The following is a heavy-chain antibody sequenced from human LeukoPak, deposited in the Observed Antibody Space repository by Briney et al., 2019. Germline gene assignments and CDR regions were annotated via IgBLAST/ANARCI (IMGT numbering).Heavy chain of an antibody. CDR3: ARVFGRYDFWSGYYSSRNWFDP. CDR1: GYTFTSYG. Sequence: ASVKVSCKASGYTFTSYGISWVRQAPGQGLEWMGWISAYNGNTNYAQKLQGRVTMTTDTSTSTAYMELRSLRSDDTAVYNCARVFGRYDFWSGYYSSRNWFDPWGQGTLVTVSS. J-gene: IGHJ5*02. CDR2: ISAYNGNT. D-gene: IGHD3-3*01. V-gene: IGHV1-18*01.